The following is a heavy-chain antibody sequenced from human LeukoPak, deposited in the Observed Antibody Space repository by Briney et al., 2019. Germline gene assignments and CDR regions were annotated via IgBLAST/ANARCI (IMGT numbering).Heavy chain of an antibody. J-gene: IGHJ4*02. Sequence: GASVKVSCKASGGTLSDYSISWVRQAPGQGLEWMGRIIPILNVPNYAQKFEGRLTITADKSTSTAYMELSSLKSADTAVYFCARDRPRARYFDYWGQGTLVTVSS. D-gene: IGHD2-15*01. CDR1: GGTLSDYS. V-gene: IGHV1-69*04. CDR2: IIPILNVP. CDR3: ARDRPRARYFDY.